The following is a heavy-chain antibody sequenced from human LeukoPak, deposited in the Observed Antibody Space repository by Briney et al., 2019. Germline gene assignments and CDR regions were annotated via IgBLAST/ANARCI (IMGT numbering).Heavy chain of an antibody. Sequence: PSETLSLTCTVSGGFSSYYWSWIRQPPGKGLEWIGYIFYSGSTNYNPSLKRRVSISVDTSKNKFSLKLSSVTAADTAVYYCARVGYGDYVKGAFDIWGQGTMVTVSS. J-gene: IGHJ3*02. CDR1: GGFSSYY. D-gene: IGHD4-17*01. V-gene: IGHV4-59*01. CDR3: ARVGYGDYVKGAFDI. CDR2: IFYSGST.